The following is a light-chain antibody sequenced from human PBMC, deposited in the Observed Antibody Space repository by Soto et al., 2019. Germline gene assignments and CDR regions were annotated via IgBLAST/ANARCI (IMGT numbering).Light chain of an antibody. Sequence: IVMTQSPATLSVSPGERATLSCRASESIDSNLAWYQQKPGQAPRRLIYGASSRATGIPDRFSGSGSGTDFTLTISRLEPEDFAVYYCQQYSTSPTFGEGTRLEIK. CDR2: GAS. CDR3: QQYSTSPT. CDR1: ESIDSN. V-gene: IGKV3-20*01. J-gene: IGKJ5*01.